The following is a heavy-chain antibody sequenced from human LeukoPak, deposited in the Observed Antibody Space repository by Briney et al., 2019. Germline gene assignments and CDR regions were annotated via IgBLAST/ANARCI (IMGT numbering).Heavy chain of an antibody. J-gene: IGHJ4*02. CDR2: ISWNSGSI. Sequence: PGGSLRLSCAASGFTFADYAMHWVRQAPGKGLEWVSGISWNSGSIGYADSVKGRFTISRDNAKNSVYLQMNDLRAEDTGVYYCVTKEPSTSGWSYWGQGTLVTVSS. CDR3: VTKEPSTSGWSY. CDR1: GFTFADYA. V-gene: IGHV3-9*01. D-gene: IGHD6-19*01.